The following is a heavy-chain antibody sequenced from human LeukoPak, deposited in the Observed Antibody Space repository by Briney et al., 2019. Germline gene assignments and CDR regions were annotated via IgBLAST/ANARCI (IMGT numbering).Heavy chain of an antibody. J-gene: IGHJ4*02. CDR1: GFTFNRSW. CDR2: IKQDGSEK. V-gene: IGHV3-7*01. CDR3: ARETTVTTHFDY. D-gene: IGHD4-17*01. Sequence: GGSLRLSCAASGFTFNRSWMSWVRQAPGKGREGVANIKQDGSEKYYVDSVKGRFTIARDNAKNSLYLQMNSLRAEDTAMYYCARETTVTTHFDYWGQGTLVTVSS.